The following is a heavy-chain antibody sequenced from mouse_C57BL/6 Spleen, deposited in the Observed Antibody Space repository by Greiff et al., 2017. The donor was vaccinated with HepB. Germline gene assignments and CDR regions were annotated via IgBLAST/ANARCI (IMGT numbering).Heavy chain of an antibody. J-gene: IGHJ3*01. D-gene: IGHD2-4*01. V-gene: IGHV1-19*01. CDR3: ARYDYDPAFAY. CDR1: GYTFTDYY. Sequence: EVQLQQSGPVLVKPGASVKMSCKASGYTFTDYYMNWVKQSHGKSLEWIGVINPYNGGTSYNQKFKGKATLTVDKSSSTAYMELNSLTSEDSAVYYCARYDYDPAFAYWGQGTLVTVSA. CDR2: INPYNGGT.